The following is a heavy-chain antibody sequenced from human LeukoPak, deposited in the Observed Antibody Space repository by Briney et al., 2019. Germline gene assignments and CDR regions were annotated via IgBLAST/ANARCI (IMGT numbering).Heavy chain of an antibody. V-gene: IGHV1-69*02. CDR3: ARGDDFWSGYYIGYYYYMDV. Sequence: GSSVKVSCKASGGTFSSYTISWVRQAPGQGLEWMGRIIPILGIANYAQKFQGRVTITADKSTSTAYMELSSLRSEDTAVYYCARGDDFWSGYYIGYYYYMDVWGKGTTVTVSS. D-gene: IGHD3-3*01. CDR2: IIPILGIA. J-gene: IGHJ6*03. CDR1: GGTFSSYT.